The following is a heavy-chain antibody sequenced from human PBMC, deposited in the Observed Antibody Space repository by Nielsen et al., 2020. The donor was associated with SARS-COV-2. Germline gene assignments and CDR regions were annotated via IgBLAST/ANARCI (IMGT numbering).Heavy chain of an antibody. V-gene: IGHV3-33*05. CDR3: AKENFESTDYGEDAFDI. CDR1: GFTFSSYG. Sequence: GGSLRLPCAASGFTFSSYGMHWVRQAPGKGLEWVAVISYDGSNKYYADSVKGRFTISRDNSKNTVYLQMHSLRAEDTALYYCAKENFESTDYGEDAFDIWGQGTLVTVSS. D-gene: IGHD4/OR15-4a*01. CDR2: ISYDGSNK. J-gene: IGHJ3*02.